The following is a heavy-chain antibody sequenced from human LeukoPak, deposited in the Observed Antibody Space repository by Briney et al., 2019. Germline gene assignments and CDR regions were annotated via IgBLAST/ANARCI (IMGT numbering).Heavy chain of an antibody. V-gene: IGHV1-69*05. Sequence: GSSVKVSCKASGGTFSSYAISWVRQAPGQGLEWMGRIIPIFGTANYAQKFQGRVTITTDESTSTAYMELSSLRSEYTAVYYCASGVGYCSSTSCYGPHNYYYYYMDVWGKGTTVTVSS. J-gene: IGHJ6*03. D-gene: IGHD2-2*01. CDR1: GGTFSSYA. CDR3: ASGVGYCSSTSCYGPHNYYYYYMDV. CDR2: IIPIFGTA.